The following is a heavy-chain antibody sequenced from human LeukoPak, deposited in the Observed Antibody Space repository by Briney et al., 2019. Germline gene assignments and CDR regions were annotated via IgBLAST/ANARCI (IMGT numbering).Heavy chain of an antibody. CDR1: GDSISTSSSY. D-gene: IGHD3-16*01. CDR3: ARALVMDV. V-gene: IGHV4-39*01. Sequence: SETLSLTCTVSGDSISTSSSYWGWIRLPPGKGLEWIGTIYYTGNAYYTPSLKSRVTISVDTSKDQFSLKLSSVTAADTAVYYCARALVMDVWGKGTTVTVSS. J-gene: IGHJ6*03. CDR2: IYYTGNA.